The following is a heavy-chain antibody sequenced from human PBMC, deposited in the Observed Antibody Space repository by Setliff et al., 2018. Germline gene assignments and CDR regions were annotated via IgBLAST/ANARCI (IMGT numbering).Heavy chain of an antibody. V-gene: IGHV7-4-1*02. J-gene: IGHJ6*03. CDR1: GYTFTTSA. D-gene: IGHD3-10*01. Sequence: ASVKVSCKASGYTFTTSAMTWMRQAPGQGLEWMGWINTNTGNPVYAQGFTGRFVFSLDSSVSTAYLQISSLKAEDTAIYYCARGSRFGTIVYKGDYYMDVWGKGTTVTVSS. CDR3: ARGSRFGTIVYKGDYYMDV. CDR2: INTNTGNP.